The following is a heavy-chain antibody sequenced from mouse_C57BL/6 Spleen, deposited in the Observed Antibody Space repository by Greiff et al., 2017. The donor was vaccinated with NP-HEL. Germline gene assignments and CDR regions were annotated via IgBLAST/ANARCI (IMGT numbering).Heavy chain of an antibody. CDR2: IYPRDGST. D-gene: IGHD2-4*01. J-gene: IGHJ3*01. Sequence: QVQLQQSGPELVKPGASVKLSCKASGYTFTSYDINWVKQRPGQGLEWIGWIYPRDGSTKYNEKFKGKATLTVDTSSSTAYMELHSLTSEDSAVYFCARGAYDYDGAWFAYWGQGTLVTVSA. CDR1: GYTFTSYD. CDR3: ARGAYDYDGAWFAY. V-gene: IGHV1-85*01.